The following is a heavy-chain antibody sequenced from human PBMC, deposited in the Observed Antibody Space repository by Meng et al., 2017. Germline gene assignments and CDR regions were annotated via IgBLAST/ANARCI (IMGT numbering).Heavy chain of an antibody. V-gene: IGHV3-53*02. CDR3: ARGGSYYSY. CDR1: GLPVRSNY. J-gene: IGHJ4*02. CDR2: IYSGGRT. Sequence: VGTGGRLSQLGASLRLSCQAFGLPVRSNYMSWVCQAPGKGLEWVPVIYSGGRTYYADSVKGLFTISRDNSKNTLYLQMNSLRAEDTAVYYCARGGSYYSYWGQGTLVTVSS. D-gene: IGHD1-26*01.